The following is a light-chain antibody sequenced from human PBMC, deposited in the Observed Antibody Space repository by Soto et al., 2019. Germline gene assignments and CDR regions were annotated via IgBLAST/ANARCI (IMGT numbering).Light chain of an antibody. CDR1: QSVSNNY. J-gene: IGKJ1*01. CDR3: QHYDSSPWT. CDR2: GAS. Sequence: EIVLTQSPGTLSLSPGERATLSCRASQSVSNNYLAWYQQKPGQAPRLLIYGASNRATGIPDRFSGSGSGTDFTLTISGLEPEDFAVYSCQHYDSSPWTFGQGTMVDVK. V-gene: IGKV3-20*01.